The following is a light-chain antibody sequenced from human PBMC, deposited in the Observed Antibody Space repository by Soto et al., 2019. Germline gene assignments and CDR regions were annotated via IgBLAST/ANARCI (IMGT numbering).Light chain of an antibody. CDR3: QQYESTPPT. J-gene: IGKJ2*01. V-gene: IGKV4-1*01. CDR1: QSVLYSSNNKNY. CDR2: WAS. Sequence: DIVMTQSPDSLAVSLGERATINCKSNQSVLYSSNNKNYLAWYQQRPGQPPKLLIYWASTRESGVPDRFSGSGSGTDLTLTITSLQAEDVAVYYCQQYESTPPTFGQGTKLEIK.